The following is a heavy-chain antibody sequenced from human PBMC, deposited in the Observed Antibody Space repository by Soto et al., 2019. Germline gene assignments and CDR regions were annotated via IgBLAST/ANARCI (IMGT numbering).Heavy chain of an antibody. D-gene: IGHD3-3*01. J-gene: IGHJ6*02. CDR3: ARVGSYDFWSGYYSRMDV. Sequence: PGGSLRLSCAASGFTFSSYAMHWVRQAPGKGLEWVAVISYDGSNKYYADSVKGRFTISRDNSKNTLYLQMNSLRAEDTAVYYCARVGSYDFWSGYYSRMDVWGQGTTVTV. CDR2: ISYDGSNK. CDR1: GFTFSSYA. V-gene: IGHV3-30-3*01.